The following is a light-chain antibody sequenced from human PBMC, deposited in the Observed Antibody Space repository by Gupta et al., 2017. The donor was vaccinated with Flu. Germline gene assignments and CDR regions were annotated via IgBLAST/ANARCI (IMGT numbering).Light chain of an antibody. CDR2: GNN. V-gene: IGLV1-40*01. CDR1: SSDIGAGYD. CDR3: QSYDSSLRGV. Sequence: QSVLTQPPSVSGAPGQRVTISCTGSSSDIGAGYDVHWYQQFPGTAPKLLIYGNNNRPSGVPDRFSGSKSGSSGSLAITGLQPEDEADYYCQSYDSSLRGVFGGGTKLTVL. J-gene: IGLJ2*01.